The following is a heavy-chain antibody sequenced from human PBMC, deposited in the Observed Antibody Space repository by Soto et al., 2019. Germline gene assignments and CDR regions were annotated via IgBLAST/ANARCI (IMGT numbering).Heavy chain of an antibody. CDR2: IIPIFGTA. D-gene: IGHD2-15*01. CDR1: GGTFSSYA. CDR3: ASCPVAATFDWFDP. V-gene: IGHV1-69*13. Sequence: GASVKVSCKASGGTFSSYAISWVRQAPGQGLEWMGGIIPIFGTANYAQKFQGRVTITADESTSTAYMELSSLRSEDTAVYYCASCPVAATFDWFDPWGQGTLVTVSS. J-gene: IGHJ5*02.